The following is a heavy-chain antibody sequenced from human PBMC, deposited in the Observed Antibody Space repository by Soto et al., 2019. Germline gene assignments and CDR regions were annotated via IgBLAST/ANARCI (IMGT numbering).Heavy chain of an antibody. D-gene: IGHD3-16*01. CDR2: INGYNGNT. CDR1: GYTFTSYG. CDR3: ARMGDVPYYYSGMDV. J-gene: IGHJ6*02. Sequence: QVQLVQSGAEVKKPGASVKVSCKASGYTFTSYGISWVRQAPGQGLEWMGWINGYNGNTNHAQKLQGRVTMSTDTSTSTAYRELRSLRSDDSAVYYCARMGDVPYYYSGMDVWGQGTTVTVSS. V-gene: IGHV1-18*01.